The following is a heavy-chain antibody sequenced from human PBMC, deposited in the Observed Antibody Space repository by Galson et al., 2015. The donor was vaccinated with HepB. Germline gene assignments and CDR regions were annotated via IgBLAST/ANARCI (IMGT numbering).Heavy chain of an antibody. CDR2: IWNDGSNK. J-gene: IGHJ6*02. D-gene: IGHD2-21*02. Sequence: SLRLSCAASGFTFSSYGMHWVRQAPGKGLEWVAVIWNDGSNKYNADSVTGRFTISRDNSKTTLYLQMNSMRAEDKDVYYCARQVTRPDYYYYGMDVWGQGTTGTVSS. CDR1: GFTFSSYG. CDR3: ARQVTRPDYYYYGMDV. V-gene: IGHV3-33*01.